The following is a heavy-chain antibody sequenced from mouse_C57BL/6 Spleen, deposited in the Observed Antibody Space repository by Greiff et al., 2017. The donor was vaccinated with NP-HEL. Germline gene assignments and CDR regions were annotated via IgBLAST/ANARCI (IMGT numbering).Heavy chain of an antibody. Sequence: VQLKESGPGMVKPSQSLSLTCTVTGYSITSGYDWHWIRHFPGNKLEWMGYISYSGSTNYIPSLKSRISITHDTSKNHFFLKLNSVTTEDTATYYCARGAYGSSSHWYFEVWGTGTTVTVSS. J-gene: IGHJ1*03. CDR3: ARGAYGSSSHWYFEV. V-gene: IGHV3-1*01. CDR1: GYSITSGYD. CDR2: ISYSGST. D-gene: IGHD1-1*01.